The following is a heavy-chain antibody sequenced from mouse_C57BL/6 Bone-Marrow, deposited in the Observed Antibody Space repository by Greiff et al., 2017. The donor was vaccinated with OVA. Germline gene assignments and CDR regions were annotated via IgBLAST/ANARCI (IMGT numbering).Heavy chain of an antibody. Sequence: QVQLQQPGAELVKPGASVTLSCKASGYTFTSYWMHWVKQRPGHGLEWIGMIHPNSGSTNYNEKFKSKATLTADKSSSTAYMQLRSLTSEDSAVYYCWTYYYAMDDWGQGTSVTVSS. CDR3: WTYYYAMDD. CDR2: IHPNSGST. V-gene: IGHV1-64*01. J-gene: IGHJ4*01. CDR1: GYTFTSYW.